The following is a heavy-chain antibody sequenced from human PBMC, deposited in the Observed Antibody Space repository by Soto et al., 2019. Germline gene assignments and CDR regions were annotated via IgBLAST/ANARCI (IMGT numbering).Heavy chain of an antibody. CDR2: IYYSGST. CDR3: ARRYGKNAFDI. V-gene: IGHV4-61*07. J-gene: IGHJ3*02. D-gene: IGHD5-18*01. Sequence: NGLECIGYIYYSGSTTYNHSLKSRVTISVDTSKNQFSLKLSSVTAADTAVYYCARRYGKNAFDIWGQGTMVTVSS.